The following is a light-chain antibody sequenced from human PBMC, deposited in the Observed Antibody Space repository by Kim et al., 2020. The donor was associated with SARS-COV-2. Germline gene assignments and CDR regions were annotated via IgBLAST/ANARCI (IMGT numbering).Light chain of an antibody. CDR3: QKYYNAPRT. Sequence: DIQMTQSPSSLSASVGDRVTISCRASQGIRVDLAWYQQKPGQVPKLLVYAASTLHSGVPSRFSGTGSGTDLTLTISSLQPEDVATYYCQKYYNAPRTFGPGTKVDIK. V-gene: IGKV1-27*01. J-gene: IGKJ1*01. CDR1: QGIRVD. CDR2: AAS.